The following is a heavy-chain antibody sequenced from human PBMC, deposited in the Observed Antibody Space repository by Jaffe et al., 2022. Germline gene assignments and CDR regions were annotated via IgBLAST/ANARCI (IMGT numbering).Heavy chain of an antibody. CDR2: INHSGST. CDR3: AKERVRDIVARNYFDY. D-gene: IGHD5-12*01. J-gene: IGHJ4*02. V-gene: IGHV4-34*01. CDR1: GGSFSGYY. Sequence: QVQLQQWGAGLLKPSETLSLTCAVYGGSFSGYYWSWIRQPPGKGLEWIGEINHSGSTNYNPSLKSRVTISVDTSKNQFSLKLSSVTAADTAVYYCAKERVRDIVARNYFDYWGQGTLVTVSS.